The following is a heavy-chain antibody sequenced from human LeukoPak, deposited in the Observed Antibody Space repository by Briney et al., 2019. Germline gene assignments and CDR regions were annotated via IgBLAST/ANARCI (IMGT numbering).Heavy chain of an antibody. CDR1: GFSFSTYG. CDR2: IWSDGINK. CDR3: AKDLWSGSYSFDS. D-gene: IGHD1-26*01. Sequence: PGGSLRLSCAASGFSFSTYGIHWVRQAPGKGLEWVAVIWSDGINKYYADSVKGRFTIPRDNSIQTLYLQMNSLRADDTAVYYCAKDLWSGSYSFDSWGQGTLVTVSS. V-gene: IGHV3-33*06. J-gene: IGHJ4*02.